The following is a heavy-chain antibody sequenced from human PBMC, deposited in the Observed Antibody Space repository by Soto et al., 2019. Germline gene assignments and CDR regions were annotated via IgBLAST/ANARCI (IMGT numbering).Heavy chain of an antibody. Sequence: XESLKVSWKCSGNSFTSYWISLVLQMPGKGLEWMGRIDPSDSYTNYSPSFQGHVTISADKSISTAYLQWSSLKASDTAMYYCARYCSGGSCYYYYGMDVWGQGTTVTVSS. CDR3: ARYCSGGSCYYYYGMDV. J-gene: IGHJ6*02. CDR2: IDPSDSYT. CDR1: GNSFTSYW. D-gene: IGHD2-15*01. V-gene: IGHV5-10-1*01.